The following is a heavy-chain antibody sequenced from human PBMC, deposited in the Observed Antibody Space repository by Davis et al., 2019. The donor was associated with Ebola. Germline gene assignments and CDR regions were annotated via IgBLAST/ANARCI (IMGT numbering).Heavy chain of an antibody. D-gene: IGHD6-13*01. Sequence: PSETLSLTCTVSGGSIRSSSYYWGWIRQPPGKGLEWIGSIYYSGSTYYNPSLKSRVTISVDTSKNQFSLKLSSVTAADTAVYYCARGSRIAARTAFDYWGQGTVVTVSS. V-gene: IGHV4-39*07. J-gene: IGHJ4*02. CDR3: ARGSRIAARTAFDY. CDR1: GGSIRSSSYY. CDR2: IYYSGST.